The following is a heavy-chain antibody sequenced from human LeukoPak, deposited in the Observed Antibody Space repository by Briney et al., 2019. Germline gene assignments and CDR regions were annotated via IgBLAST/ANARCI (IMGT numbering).Heavy chain of an antibody. J-gene: IGHJ4*02. CDR2: ISSGGDST. CDR1: RFSFSTYA. Sequence: GGSLRLSCAASRFSFSTYAMSWVRQAPGKGLEWVSTISSGGDSTYYADSVKGRFTISRDNSKNTLSLQMNGLRADDTAVCYCAKSHSVQYRGYFDSWGQGILVTVSS. V-gene: IGHV3-23*01. D-gene: IGHD1-1*01. CDR3: AKSHSVQYRGYFDS.